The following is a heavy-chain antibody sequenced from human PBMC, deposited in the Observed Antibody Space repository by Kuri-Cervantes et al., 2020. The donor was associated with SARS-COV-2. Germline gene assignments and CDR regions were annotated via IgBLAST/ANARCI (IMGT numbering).Heavy chain of an antibody. D-gene: IGHD2-2*01. CDR3: ARVSPSCSSASCYRGGVDY. V-gene: IGHV3-21*04. Sequence: GESLKISCAASGFTFSSYGMHWVRQAPGKGLEWVSSISSSSSYIYYADSVKGRFTISRDNSKNTLYLQMNTLRADDTAVYYCARVSPSCSSASCYRGGVDYWGQGILVTVSS. CDR1: GFTFSSYG. CDR2: ISSSSSYI. J-gene: IGHJ4*02.